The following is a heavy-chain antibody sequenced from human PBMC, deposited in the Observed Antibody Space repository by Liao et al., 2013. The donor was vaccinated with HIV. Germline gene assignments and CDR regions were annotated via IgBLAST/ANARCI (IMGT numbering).Heavy chain of an antibody. D-gene: IGHD3-3*01. CDR2: IFYTGST. Sequence: QLQLQESGPGLVRPSGTLSLTCTVSGVSVASNTYFWVWIRQPPGKGLEWIGNIFYTGSTYYKSSLKSRVTISLDSSNNQFSLNLTSVTAADTAVYYCARAPSHYDKWHGLGGGFHYYSYYMDVWGRGTTVTVSS. CDR1: GVSVASNTYF. J-gene: IGHJ6*03. V-gene: IGHV4-39*07. CDR3: ARAPSHYDKWHGLGGGFHYYSYYMDV.